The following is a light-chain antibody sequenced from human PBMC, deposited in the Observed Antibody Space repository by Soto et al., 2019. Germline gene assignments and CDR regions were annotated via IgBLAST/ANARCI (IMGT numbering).Light chain of an antibody. CDR2: GAS. V-gene: IGKV3-15*01. J-gene: IGKJ1*01. CDR3: QQRSDWPWT. Sequence: EIVMTQSPATLSVSPGERATLSCRASQSVSNNLAWYQQKPGQAPRLLMYGASTRATGIPARFSGSGSGTDFTLTISNLEPEDFAVYYCQQRSDWPWTFGQGTKVDI. CDR1: QSVSNN.